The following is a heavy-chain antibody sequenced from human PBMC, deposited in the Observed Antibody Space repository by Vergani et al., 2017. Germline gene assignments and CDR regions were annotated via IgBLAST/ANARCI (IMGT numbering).Heavy chain of an antibody. J-gene: IGHJ3*02. CDR2: ISYDGSNK. CDR3: AREPERFGEKTSYYAFDI. D-gene: IGHD3-10*01. Sequence: QVQLVESGGGVVQPGRSLRLSCAASGFTFSSYAMHWVRQAPGKGLEWVAVISYDGSNKYYADSVKGRFTISRDNSKNTLYLQMNSLRAEDTAVYYCAREPERFGEKTSYYAFDIWGQGTMVTVSS. V-gene: IGHV3-30-3*01. CDR1: GFTFSSYA.